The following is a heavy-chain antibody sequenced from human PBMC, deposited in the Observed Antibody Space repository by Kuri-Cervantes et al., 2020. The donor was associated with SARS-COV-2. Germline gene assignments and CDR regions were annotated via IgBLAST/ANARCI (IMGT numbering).Heavy chain of an antibody. CDR3: ARDLWFGQSSMGADDYYMDV. Sequence: PSETLSLTCTVSGGSISSSLYYWGWIRQLPGKGLEWIGSIYYSGSTYYNPSLNSRVTMSVDTSKNQFSLKLSSVTAADTAVYYCARDLWFGQSSMGADDYYMDVWGKGTTVTVSS. D-gene: IGHD3-10*01. V-gene: IGHV4-39*07. CDR1: GGSISSSLYY. CDR2: IYYSGST. J-gene: IGHJ6*03.